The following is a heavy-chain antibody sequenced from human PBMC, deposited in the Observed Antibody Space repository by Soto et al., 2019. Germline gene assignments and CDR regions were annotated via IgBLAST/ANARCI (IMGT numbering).Heavy chain of an antibody. D-gene: IGHD3-3*01. CDR1: GFTFSSYG. V-gene: IGHV3-33*01. J-gene: IGHJ4*02. CDR2: IWYDGSNK. CDR3: ASSALRFLEWSPTFDY. Sequence: GGSLRLSCAASGFTFSSYGMHWVRQAPGKGLEWVAVIWYDGSNKYYADSVKGRFTISRDNSKNTLYLQMNSLRAEDTAVYYCASSALRFLEWSPTFDYWGQGTLVTVSS.